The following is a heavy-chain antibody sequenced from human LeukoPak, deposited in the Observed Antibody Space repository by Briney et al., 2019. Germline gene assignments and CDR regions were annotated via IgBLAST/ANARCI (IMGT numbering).Heavy chain of an antibody. D-gene: IGHD3-22*01. CDR1: GFTFSSYE. CDR2: ISSSGSTI. CDR3: AKDRNYYDSSGYYLGYFDY. J-gene: IGHJ4*02. Sequence: GGSLRLSCAASGFTFSSYEMNWLRQAPGQGLEWVSYISSSGSTIYYADSVKGRFTISRDNSKNTLYLQMNSLRAEDTAVYYCAKDRNYYDSSGYYLGYFDYWGQGTLVTVSS. V-gene: IGHV3-48*03.